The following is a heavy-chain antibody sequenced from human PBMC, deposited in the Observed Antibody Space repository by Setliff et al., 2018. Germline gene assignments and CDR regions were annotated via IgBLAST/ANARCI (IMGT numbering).Heavy chain of an antibody. CDR3: ARVRRIVGARHAFDI. Sequence: NPSETLSLTCTVSGGSISSHYWNWIRQPAGKGLEWIGRIYTSGSTNYNPSLKSRVTISVDTSKNQFSLKLSSVTAADTAVYYCARVRRIVGARHAFDIWGQGTMVTVSS. D-gene: IGHD1-26*01. V-gene: IGHV4-4*07. J-gene: IGHJ3*02. CDR2: IYTSGST. CDR1: GGSISSHY.